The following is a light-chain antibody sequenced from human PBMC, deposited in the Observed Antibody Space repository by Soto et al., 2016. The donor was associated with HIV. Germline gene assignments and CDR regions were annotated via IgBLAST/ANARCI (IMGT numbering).Light chain of an antibody. CDR2: DDD. Sequence: SYELPQPPSVSVASGKTARITCGGNDIGSKSVHWYQQKPGQAPVLVVYDDDDRPSGIPERFSGSSSGNTATLTISRVEIGDEADYYCQVWDSSSDHWVFGGGTKLTVL. CDR3: QVWDSSSDHWV. V-gene: IGLV3-21*03. CDR1: DIGSKS. J-gene: IGLJ3*02.